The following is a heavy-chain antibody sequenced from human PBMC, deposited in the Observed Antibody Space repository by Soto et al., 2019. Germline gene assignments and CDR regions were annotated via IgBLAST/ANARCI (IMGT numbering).Heavy chain of an antibody. V-gene: IGHV3-74*01. J-gene: IGHJ3*02. CDR3: ARGSIDHAFDI. Sequence: EVQVVESGGDLVQPGGSLRLSCAASGFSCSNYWMHWVRQAPGKGLVWVSRVNNDGRDTIYADSVMGRFTVSRDNAKNTLFLQMNSLRIDDKAMYYCARGSIDHAFDIWGQGTMVTVSS. D-gene: IGHD3-9*01. CDR2: VNNDGRDT. CDR1: GFSCSNYW.